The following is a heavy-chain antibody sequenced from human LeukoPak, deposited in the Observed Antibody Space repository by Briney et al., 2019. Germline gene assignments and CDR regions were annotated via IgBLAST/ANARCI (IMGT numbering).Heavy chain of an antibody. Sequence: VASVTVSCKASGYTFTSYGISWVRQAPGQGLEWMGWISAYNGNTNYAQKLQGRVTMTTDTSTSTAYMELRSPRSDDTAVYYCARDLLPIVVVVAATSAFDIWGQGTMVTVSS. V-gene: IGHV1-18*01. CDR1: GYTFTSYG. CDR3: ARDLLPIVVVVAATSAFDI. D-gene: IGHD2-15*01. J-gene: IGHJ3*02. CDR2: ISAYNGNT.